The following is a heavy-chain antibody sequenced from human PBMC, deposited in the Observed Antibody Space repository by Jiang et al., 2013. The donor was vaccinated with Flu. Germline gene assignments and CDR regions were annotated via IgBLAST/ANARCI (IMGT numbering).Heavy chain of an antibody. J-gene: IGHJ3*02. CDR2: IIPIFGTA. D-gene: IGHD3-22*01. Sequence: GLEWMGGIIPIFGTANYAQKFQGRVTIAADESTSTAYMELSSLRSEDTAVYYCARVGWYYYDSSGYLGAFDIWGQGTMVTVSS. CDR3: ARVGWYYYDSSGYLGAFDI. V-gene: IGHV1-69*01.